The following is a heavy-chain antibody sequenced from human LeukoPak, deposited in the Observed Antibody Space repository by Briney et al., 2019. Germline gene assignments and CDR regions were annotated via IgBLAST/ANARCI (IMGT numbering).Heavy chain of an antibody. Sequence: GRSLRLSCAASGSTFSSYGMHWVRQAPGKGLEWVAVIWYDGSNKYYADSVKGRFTISRDNSKNTLYLQMNSLRAEDTAVYYCARDHRYCSSTSCQTRAPEFDYWGQGTLVTVSS. CDR2: IWYDGSNK. J-gene: IGHJ4*02. CDR1: GSTFSSYG. D-gene: IGHD2-2*01. CDR3: ARDHRYCSSTSCQTRAPEFDY. V-gene: IGHV3-33*01.